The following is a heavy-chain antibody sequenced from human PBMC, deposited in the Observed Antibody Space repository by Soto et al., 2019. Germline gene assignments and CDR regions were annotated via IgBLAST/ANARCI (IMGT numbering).Heavy chain of an antibody. CDR1: GGSFSGYY. CDR3: ARGLRSGYGYHFDY. V-gene: IGHV4-34*01. Sequence: PSETLSLTCAVYGGSFSGYYWSWIRQPPGKGLEWIGEINHSGSTNYNPSLKSRVTISVDTSKNQFSLKLSSVTAADTAVYYCARGLRSGYGYHFDYWGQGTLVTVSS. CDR2: INHSGST. D-gene: IGHD5-18*01. J-gene: IGHJ4*02.